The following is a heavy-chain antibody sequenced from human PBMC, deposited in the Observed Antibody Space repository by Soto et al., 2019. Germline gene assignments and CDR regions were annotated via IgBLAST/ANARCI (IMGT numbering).Heavy chain of an antibody. Sequence: VASVKVSCKASGYNFAGSGFIWVRQAPGQGLEWMGWISANSGDTNYAQNLQGRVTMTTDTSTSTAYMELRSLTSDDTAVYYCARAGASNWNYVSSSSWGQGTLVTVS. J-gene: IGHJ4*02. CDR3: ARAGASNWNYVSSSS. CDR1: GYNFAGSG. CDR2: ISANSGDT. D-gene: IGHD1-7*01. V-gene: IGHV1-18*04.